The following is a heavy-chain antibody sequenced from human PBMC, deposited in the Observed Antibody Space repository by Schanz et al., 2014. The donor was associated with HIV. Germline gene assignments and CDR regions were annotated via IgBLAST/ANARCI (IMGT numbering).Heavy chain of an antibody. D-gene: IGHD6-19*01. CDR2: KAHDGFSK. CDR1: GLTFSSSI. CDR3: AREGESSGRAGLFDL. J-gene: IGHJ3*01. V-gene: IGHV3-30*09. Sequence: QVQLVESGGGVVQPGRSLRLSCTASGLTFSSSIMHWVRQAPGKGLEWVAGKAHDGFSKYFADSVKGRFAISREDSKNTVHLQMDSLRPEDTAVYYCAREGESSGRAGLFDLWGQGAMVTVSS.